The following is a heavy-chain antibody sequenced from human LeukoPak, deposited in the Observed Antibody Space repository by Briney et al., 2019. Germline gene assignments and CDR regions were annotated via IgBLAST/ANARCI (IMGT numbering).Heavy chain of an antibody. CDR1: GGSISSGGYS. D-gene: IGHD3-22*01. Sequence: PSQTLSLTCAVSGGSISSGGYSWSWIRQPPGKGLEWIGYIYHSGSTYYNPSLKSRVTISVDTSKNQFSLKLSSVTAADTAVYYCARHRKDFYDSSGYYTPLDYWGQGTLVTVSS. CDR2: IYHSGST. V-gene: IGHV4-30-2*03. J-gene: IGHJ4*02. CDR3: ARHRKDFYDSSGYYTPLDY.